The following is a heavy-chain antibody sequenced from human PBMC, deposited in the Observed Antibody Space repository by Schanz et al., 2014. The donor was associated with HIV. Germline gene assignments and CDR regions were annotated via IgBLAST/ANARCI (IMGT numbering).Heavy chain of an antibody. D-gene: IGHD5-18*01. J-gene: IGHJ3*02. CDR1: GGTFRTYA. Sequence: QVQLVQSGAEVKKPGSSVKVSCKTLGGTFRTYAVSWVRQAPGQGLEWMGGIVPIFGTTNYAQKFQGRVTITADESTSTAYMELSSLRSEGTAVYYCASGRFDTVIWWGDAFLIWGRGTMVTVSS. CDR2: IVPIFGTT. CDR3: ASGRFDTVIWWGDAFLI. V-gene: IGHV1-69*01.